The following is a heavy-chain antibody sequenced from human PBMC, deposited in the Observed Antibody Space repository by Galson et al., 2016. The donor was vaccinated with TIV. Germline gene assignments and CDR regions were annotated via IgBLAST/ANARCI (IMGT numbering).Heavy chain of an antibody. CDR2: INPDSGDT. J-gene: IGHJ6*02. Sequence: SVKVSCKASGYTFTGYYMHWVRQAPGQGLEWMGWINPDSGDTNSAQGFQGRVTMTRDTSITTAYMDVSSLRPDDTAVYFCARALNYGMDVWGQGTTVTVSS. CDR3: ARALNYGMDV. CDR1: GYTFTGYY. D-gene: IGHD3-10*01. V-gene: IGHV1-2*02.